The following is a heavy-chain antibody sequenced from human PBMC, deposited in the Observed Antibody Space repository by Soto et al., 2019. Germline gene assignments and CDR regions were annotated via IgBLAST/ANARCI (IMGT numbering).Heavy chain of an antibody. Sequence: PSETLSLTCTVSGGSISSYYWSWVRQPSGKGLEWIGYIYYSGSTNYNPSLKSRVTISVDTSKNQFSLKLSSVTAADTAVYYCESSNSYCGSDCFDYWGQGTLVTVSS. J-gene: IGHJ4*02. V-gene: IGHV4-59*01. CDR3: ESSNSYCGSDCFDY. CDR1: GGSISSYY. D-gene: IGHD2-21*01. CDR2: IYYSGST.